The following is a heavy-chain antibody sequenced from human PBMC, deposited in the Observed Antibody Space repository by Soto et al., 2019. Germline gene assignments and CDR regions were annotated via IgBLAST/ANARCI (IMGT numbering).Heavy chain of an antibody. Sequence: QVQLVESGGGLVKPGGSLRLSCEASGFTLSDYYMTWIREAPGKGLEWISYICSSATIIYYADCVKGRFTISRDNAKTSLYLQMNSLRADDTAVYYCARAVKQWLVGGDYYYYYMDVWGKGTTVTISS. D-gene: IGHD6-19*01. V-gene: IGHV3-11*01. CDR1: GFTLSDYY. CDR2: ICSSATII. CDR3: ARAVKQWLVGGDYYYYYMDV. J-gene: IGHJ6*03.